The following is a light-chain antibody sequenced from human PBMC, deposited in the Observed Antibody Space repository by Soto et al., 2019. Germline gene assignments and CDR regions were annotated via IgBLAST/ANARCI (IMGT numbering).Light chain of an antibody. J-gene: IGKJ3*01. CDR3: QQYQYGASPLFT. V-gene: IGKV3-20*01. Sequence: EIVLTQSPGTLSLSPGERATLSCRASQSVSTNSLVWYQQKPGQAPRLLIYAASNRATGIPDRFSGSGSGTDFTLTISRLEPEDFAVYYGQQYQYGASPLFTFGPGTKVYIK. CDR1: QSVSTNS. CDR2: AAS.